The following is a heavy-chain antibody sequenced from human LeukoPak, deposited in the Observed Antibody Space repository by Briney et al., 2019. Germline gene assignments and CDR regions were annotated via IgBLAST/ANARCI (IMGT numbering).Heavy chain of an antibody. J-gene: IGHJ4*02. CDR1: GGSISSGSYY. CDR3: ARVGGEYFYDSSGHFDY. V-gene: IGHV4-61*02. CDR2: IYTSGST. D-gene: IGHD3-22*01. Sequence: PSETLSLTCTVSGGSISSGSYYWSWIRQPAGKGLEWIGRIYTSGSTTYNSSLKSRVTISLDTSKNHFSLRLSSVTAADTAVYYCARVGGEYFYDSSGHFDYWGQGTLVTVSS.